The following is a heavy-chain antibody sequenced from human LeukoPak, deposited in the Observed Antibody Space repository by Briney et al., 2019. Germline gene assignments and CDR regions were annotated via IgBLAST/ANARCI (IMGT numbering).Heavy chain of an antibody. Sequence: SETLSLTCTVSGYSVSSAYSWGWIRQPPGKGLEWIGRIYTSGSTNYNPSLKSRVTISVDTSKNQFSLKLSSVTAADTAVYYCARERSAYYDFWSGILDYWGQGTLVTVSS. CDR2: IYTSGST. D-gene: IGHD3-3*01. CDR1: GYSVSSAYS. V-gene: IGHV4-38-2*02. J-gene: IGHJ4*02. CDR3: ARERSAYYDFWSGILDY.